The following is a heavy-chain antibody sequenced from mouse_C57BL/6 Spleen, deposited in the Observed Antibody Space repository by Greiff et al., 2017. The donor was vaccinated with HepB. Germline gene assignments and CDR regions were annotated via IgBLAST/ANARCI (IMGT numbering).Heavy chain of an antibody. J-gene: IGHJ4*01. Sequence: EVQLVESGGGLVKPGGSLKLSCAASGFTFSSYAMSWVRQTPEKRLEWVATISDGGSYTYYPDNVKGRFTISRDNAKNNLYLQMSHLKSEDTAMYYCARDRDGHGDAMDYWGQGTSVTVSS. CDR3: ARDRDGHGDAMDY. D-gene: IGHD2-3*01. CDR1: GFTFSSYA. V-gene: IGHV5-4*01. CDR2: ISDGGSYT.